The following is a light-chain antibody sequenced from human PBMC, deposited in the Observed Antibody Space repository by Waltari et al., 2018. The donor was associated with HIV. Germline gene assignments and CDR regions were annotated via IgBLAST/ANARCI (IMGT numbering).Light chain of an antibody. Sequence: EIVLTQSPATMSLSPGERATLSCRASQSINNYLGWYQQKPGQAPRVLIYDASNRATGIPARFSGSGSGTDFTLTISSLEPEDFAVYYCQQRASWPLTFGQGTRLEI. CDR1: QSINNY. J-gene: IGKJ5*01. CDR3: QQRASWPLT. CDR2: DAS. V-gene: IGKV3-11*01.